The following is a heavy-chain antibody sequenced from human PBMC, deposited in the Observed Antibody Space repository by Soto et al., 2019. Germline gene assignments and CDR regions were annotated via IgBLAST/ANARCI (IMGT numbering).Heavy chain of an antibody. V-gene: IGHV1-69*06. D-gene: IGHD6-19*01. J-gene: IGHJ6*02. Sequence: QVQLVQSGAEVKKPGSSVKVSCKASGGTFSSYAISWVRQAPGQGLEWMGGIIPIFGTANYAQKFQGRVTITADKSTSTAYMELSSLRSEDTAVYYCARDPLQPYGIAVAGTPVPNRYYYYYYGMDVWGQGTTVTVSS. CDR1: GGTFSSYA. CDR2: IIPIFGTA. CDR3: ARDPLQPYGIAVAGTPVPNRYYYYYYGMDV.